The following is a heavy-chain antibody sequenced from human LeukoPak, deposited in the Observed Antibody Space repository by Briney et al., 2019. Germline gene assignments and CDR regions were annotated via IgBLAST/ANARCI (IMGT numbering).Heavy chain of an antibody. CDR2: TYYRSKWYN. J-gene: IGHJ5*02. CDR1: GDSVSSINAA. D-gene: IGHD3-22*01. Sequence: SQTLSLTCAISGDSVSSINAAWNWIRQSPSRGLEWLGRTYYRSKWYNHYAVFVKSRITINPDTSRNQFSLQLNSVTPDDTAVYYCARHIYDSSGYYQNWFDPWGQGTLVTVSS. CDR3: ARHIYDSSGYYQNWFDP. V-gene: IGHV6-1*01.